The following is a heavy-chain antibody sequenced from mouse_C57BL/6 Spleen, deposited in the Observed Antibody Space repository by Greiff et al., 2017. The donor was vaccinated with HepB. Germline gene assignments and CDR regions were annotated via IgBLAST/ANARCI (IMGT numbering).Heavy chain of an antibody. Sequence: QVQLQQSGAELVRPGASVTLSCKASGYTFTDYEMHWVKQTPVHGLEWIGAIDPETGGTAYNQKFKGKAILTADKSSSTAYMELRSLTSEDSAVYYCTRQGTTVVATDWFAYWGQGTLVTVSA. J-gene: IGHJ3*01. CDR3: TRQGTTVVATDWFAY. CDR1: GYTFTDYE. CDR2: IDPETGGT. V-gene: IGHV1-15*01. D-gene: IGHD1-1*01.